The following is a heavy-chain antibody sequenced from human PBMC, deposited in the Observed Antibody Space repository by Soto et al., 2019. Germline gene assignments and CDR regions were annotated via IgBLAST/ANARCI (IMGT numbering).Heavy chain of an antibody. J-gene: IGHJ5*02. CDR1: GYTFTSYA. V-gene: IGHV1-3*01. CDR2: INAGNGNT. Sequence: QVQLVQSGAEVKKPGASVKVSCKASGYTFTSYAMHWVRQAPGQRLEWMGWINAGNGNTKYSQKFQGRVTITRDTSASTDYMELSSLRSEDTAVYYCARGPAYSSSWGNWFDPWGQGTLVTVSS. CDR3: ARGPAYSSSWGNWFDP. D-gene: IGHD6-13*01.